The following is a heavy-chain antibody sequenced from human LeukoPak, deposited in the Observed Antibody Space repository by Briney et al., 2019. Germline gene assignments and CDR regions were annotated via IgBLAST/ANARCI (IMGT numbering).Heavy chain of an antibody. CDR1: GGSVSSGSYY. Sequence: SETLSLTCTVSGGSVSSGSYYWSWIRQPPGKGLEWIAYIYYTGSTNHNPSLKSRVTISVDTSKNQFSLKLRSVTAADTAVYYCARDYDILTGSFDIWGQGTMVTVSS. D-gene: IGHD3-9*01. J-gene: IGHJ3*02. CDR2: IYYTGST. CDR3: ARDYDILTGSFDI. V-gene: IGHV4-61*01.